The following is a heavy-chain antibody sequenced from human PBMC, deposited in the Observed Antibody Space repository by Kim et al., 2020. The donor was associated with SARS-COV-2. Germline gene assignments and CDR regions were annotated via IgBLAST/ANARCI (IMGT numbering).Heavy chain of an antibody. D-gene: IGHD1-26*01. CDR3: GRIIVAATGIDY. CDR1: GFTFSNYW. Sequence: GGSLRLSCEASGFTFSNYWMHWVRQAPGKGLVWVARISSDGSGTTYADSVKGRFTISRDNAKNTLYLQMNSLRVEDMAVYYCGRIIVAATGIDYWGQGTLVTVSS. J-gene: IGHJ4*02. CDR2: ISSDGSGT. V-gene: IGHV3-74*01.